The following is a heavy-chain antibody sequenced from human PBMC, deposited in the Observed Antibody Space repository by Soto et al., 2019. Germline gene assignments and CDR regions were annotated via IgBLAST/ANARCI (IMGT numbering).Heavy chain of an antibody. CDR1: GGSFSGYY. J-gene: IGHJ6*02. CDR2: INHSGST. Sequence: SETLSLTCAVYGGSFSGYYWSWIRQPPGKGLEWIGEINHSGSTNYNPSLKSRVTISVDTSKNQFSLKLSSVTAADTAVYYCARGYCSSTSCHRGNYYCMDVWGQGTTVTVSS. D-gene: IGHD2-2*01. V-gene: IGHV4-34*01. CDR3: ARGYCSSTSCHRGNYYCMDV.